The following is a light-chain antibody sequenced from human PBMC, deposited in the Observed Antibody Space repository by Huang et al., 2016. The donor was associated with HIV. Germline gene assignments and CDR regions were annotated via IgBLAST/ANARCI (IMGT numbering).Light chain of an antibody. Sequence: ETVMTQSPVTLSVSPGDRASLSCRSSQIVSGHLAWYQQKPGQAPRLRIYAASTRATGVPARSSGSGAGTEFTLTISTLQSEDSAVYYCQQYNDFRSTFGPGTRVEIK. CDR2: AAS. CDR3: QQYNDFRST. V-gene: IGKV3-15*01. J-gene: IGKJ3*01. CDR1: QIVSGH.